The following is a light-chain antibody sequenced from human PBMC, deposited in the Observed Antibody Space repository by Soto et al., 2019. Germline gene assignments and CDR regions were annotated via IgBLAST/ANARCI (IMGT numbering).Light chain of an antibody. V-gene: IGKV1-5*03. J-gene: IGKJ2*01. Sequence: DIQMTQSPSPLSASVGDRVTITCRASQSISTWLAWYQQKPGTAPKLLIYKASTLESGVPSRFSVSRSGTEFTLTVISLQPDDFATYYCQQYNDSLQYTFGQGTKLEIK. CDR2: KAS. CDR3: QQYNDSLQYT. CDR1: QSISTW.